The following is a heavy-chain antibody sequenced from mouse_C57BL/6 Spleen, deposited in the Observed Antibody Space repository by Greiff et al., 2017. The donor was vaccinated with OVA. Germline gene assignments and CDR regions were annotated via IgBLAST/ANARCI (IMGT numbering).Heavy chain of an antibody. D-gene: IGHD2-1*01. Sequence: QVQLQQPGAELVKPGASVKMSCKASGYTFTSYWITWVKQRPGQGLEWIGDIYPGSGSTNYNEKFKSKATLTVDTSSSTAYMQLSSLTSEDSAVYYCARPYDNYVGYAIDYWGQGTSVTVSS. CDR1: GYTFTSYW. J-gene: IGHJ4*01. CDR3: ARPYDNYVGYAIDY. CDR2: IYPGSGST. V-gene: IGHV1-55*01.